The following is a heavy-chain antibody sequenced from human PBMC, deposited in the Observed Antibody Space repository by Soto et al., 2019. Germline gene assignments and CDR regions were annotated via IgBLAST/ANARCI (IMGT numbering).Heavy chain of an antibody. Sequence: SETLSLTCTVSGGSISSGDYYWSWIRQPPGKGLEWIGYIYCSGSTYYNPSLKSRVTISVDTSKNQFSLKLSSVTAADTAVYYCARGGYDFWSGYYMGDWFDPWGQGTLVTVSS. J-gene: IGHJ5*02. CDR3: ARGGYDFWSGYYMGDWFDP. CDR2: IYCSGST. D-gene: IGHD3-3*01. V-gene: IGHV4-30-4*01. CDR1: GGSISSGDYY.